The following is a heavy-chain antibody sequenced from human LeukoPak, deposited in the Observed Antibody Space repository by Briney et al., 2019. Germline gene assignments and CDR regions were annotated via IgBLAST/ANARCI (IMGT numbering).Heavy chain of an antibody. CDR1: GYTFTSYG. CDR3: ATPRDEYGGKGGSNWFDP. CDR2: ISAYNGNT. D-gene: IGHD4-23*01. V-gene: IGHV1-18*01. J-gene: IGHJ5*02. Sequence: ASVKVSCKASGYTFTSYGISWVRQAPGQGLEWMGWISAYNGNTNYAQKLQGRVTMTTDTSTSTAYMELRSLRSDDTAVYYCATPRDEYGGKGGSNWFDPWGQGTLVTVSS.